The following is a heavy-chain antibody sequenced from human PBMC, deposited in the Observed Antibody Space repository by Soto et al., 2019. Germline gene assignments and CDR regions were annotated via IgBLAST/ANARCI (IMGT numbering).Heavy chain of an antibody. D-gene: IGHD3-10*02. V-gene: IGHV3-30*03. J-gene: IGHJ3*02. CDR3: VADYVATDAFDI. CDR1: GFTFSSYG. CDR2: ISYGGNNK. Sequence: QVQLVESGGGVVQPGRSLRLSCAASGFTFSSYGVHWVRQAPGEGLEWVAVISYGGNNKYYADSVKGRFTISRDNSKNTLYLQMNSLRAEDTAVYYCVADYVATDAFDIWGQGTMVTVSS.